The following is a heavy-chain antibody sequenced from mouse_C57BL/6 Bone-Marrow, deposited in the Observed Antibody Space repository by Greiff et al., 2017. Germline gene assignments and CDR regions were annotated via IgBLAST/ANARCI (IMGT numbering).Heavy chain of an antibody. CDR1: GYTFTSYW. Sequence: VQLQQSGPELVKPGASVKMSCKASGYTFTSYWMHWVKQRPGQGLEWIGEIYPNSGSTNYNEKFKGKATLTVDKSSSTAYMQLRSLTSEDSAVYYCARSGAYIDYWGQGTTLTVSS. D-gene: IGHD3-1*01. CDR2: IYPNSGST. J-gene: IGHJ2*01. CDR3: ARSGAYIDY. V-gene: IGHV1-64*01.